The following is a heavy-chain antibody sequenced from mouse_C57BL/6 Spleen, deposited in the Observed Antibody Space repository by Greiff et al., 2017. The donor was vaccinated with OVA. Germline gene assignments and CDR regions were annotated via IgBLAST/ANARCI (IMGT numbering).Heavy chain of an antibody. D-gene: IGHD2-4*01. CDR3: ARISYYDQDSMDY. CDR2: IWWDDVK. CDR1: GFSLSTFGMG. V-gene: IGHV8-8*01. J-gene: IGHJ4*01. Sequence: QVTLKVSGPGLLQPSQPLSLPCSFSGFSLSTFGMGVGWIRQPSGKGLEWLAHIWWDDVKYYNPALKSRLTISKDTSKNQVFLKIANVHTADTATYYCARISYYDQDSMDYWGQGTSLTVSS.